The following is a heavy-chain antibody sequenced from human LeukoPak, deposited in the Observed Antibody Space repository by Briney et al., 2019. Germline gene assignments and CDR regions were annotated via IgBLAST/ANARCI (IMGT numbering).Heavy chain of an antibody. V-gene: IGHV4-30-2*02. CDR2: IYHSGST. D-gene: IGHD3-3*01. Sequence: SQTLSLTCTVSGGSISSGGYYWSWIRQPPGKGLEWIGYIYHSGSTYYNPSLKSRVTISVDTSKNQFSLKLSSVTAADTAVYYCARSHPYYDFWSGYGPNWFDPWGQGTLVTVSS. J-gene: IGHJ5*02. CDR1: GGSISSGGYY. CDR3: ARSHPYYDFWSGYGPNWFDP.